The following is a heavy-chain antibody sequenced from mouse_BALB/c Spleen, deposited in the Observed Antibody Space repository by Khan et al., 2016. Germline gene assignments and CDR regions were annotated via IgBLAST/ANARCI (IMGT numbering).Heavy chain of an antibody. CDR2: IDPANGNS. CDR1: GFNIKDTY. V-gene: IGHV14-3*02. CDR3: AGSGDRYDGSYAMDY. D-gene: IGHD2-14*01. J-gene: IGHJ4*01. Sequence: VQLKQSGAELVKPGASVKLSCTASGFNIKDTYMHWVKQRPEQGLEWIGRIDPANGNSKYDPKFQGKATITADTSSNTAYLYLSRLTSEDTAVDYCAGSGDRYDGSYAMDYGGQGTSFTVSS.